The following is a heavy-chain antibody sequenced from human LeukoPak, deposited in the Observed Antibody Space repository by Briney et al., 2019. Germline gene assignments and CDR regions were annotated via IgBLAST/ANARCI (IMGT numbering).Heavy chain of an antibody. J-gene: IGHJ4*02. Sequence: GGSLRLSCAASGFTFSSYAMTWVRQAPGKGLELVSAISGSNGGTYYADSVKGRFTISRDNSKNTVYLQMNTLRVEDTAVYYCAKDRGYYGSVSYFLDYWGQGTLVTVSS. V-gene: IGHV3-23*01. CDR3: AKDRGYYGSVSYFLDY. D-gene: IGHD3-10*01. CDR1: GFTFSSYA. CDR2: ISGSNGGT.